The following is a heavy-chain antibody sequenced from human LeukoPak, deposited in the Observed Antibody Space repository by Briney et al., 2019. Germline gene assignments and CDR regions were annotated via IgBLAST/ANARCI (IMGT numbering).Heavy chain of an antibody. CDR2: IYYSGTT. Sequence: MSSETLSLTCTVSGGSISSRSYYWGWVRQPPGKGLEWIGSIYYSGTTFYNPSLKSRLTISVDTSQDQSSLKLSSVTAADTAVYYCVSAGSDSRTGFYYYYYIDVWGKGTTVTISS. J-gene: IGHJ6*03. CDR3: VSAGSDSRTGFYYYYYIDV. V-gene: IGHV4-39*01. CDR1: GGSISSRSYY. D-gene: IGHD6-13*01.